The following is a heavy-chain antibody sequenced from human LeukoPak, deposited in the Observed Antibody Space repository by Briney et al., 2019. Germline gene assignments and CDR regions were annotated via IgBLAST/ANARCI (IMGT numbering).Heavy chain of an antibody. CDR1: GGTFSTSA. V-gene: IGHV1-69*05. J-gene: IGHJ4*02. D-gene: IGHD3-9*01. CDR2: IIPFFATA. CDR3: ARSPRLGPFDY. Sequence: ASVKVSCKASGGTFSTSAFSWVRQAPGQGLEWMGGIIPFFATANYAQKFQGRVSITTDASTSTAYMEVSSLRSEDAAVYYCARSPRLGPFDYWGQGTLVTVSS.